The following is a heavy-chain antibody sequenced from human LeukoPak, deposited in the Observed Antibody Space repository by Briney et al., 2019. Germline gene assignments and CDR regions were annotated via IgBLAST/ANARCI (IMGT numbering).Heavy chain of an antibody. CDR1: GGTFSSYA. CDR2: IIPIFGTA. Sequence: SVKVPCKASGGTFSSYAISWVRQAPGQGLEWMGRIIPIFGTANYAQKFQGRVTITTDESTSTAYMELSSLRSEDTAVYYCARDVVARYGVWFDPWGQGTLVTVSS. D-gene: IGHD2-15*01. J-gene: IGHJ5*02. CDR3: ARDVVARYGVWFDP. V-gene: IGHV1-69*05.